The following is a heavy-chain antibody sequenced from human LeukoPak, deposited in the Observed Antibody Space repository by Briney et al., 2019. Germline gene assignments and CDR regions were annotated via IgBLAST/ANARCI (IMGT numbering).Heavy chain of an antibody. CDR1: GYSISNDY. J-gene: IGHJ6*03. CDR3: AKGADYGYNYYYYMDV. V-gene: IGHV3-7*03. CDR2: IKQDGSEK. D-gene: IGHD4-17*01. Sequence: ETLSLTCIVSGYSISNDYYWGWVRQAPGKGLEWMANIKQDGSEKYYVDSVKGRFTISRDNSKNTLYLQMNSLRAEDTAVYYCAKGADYGYNYYYYMDVWGKGTTVTVSS.